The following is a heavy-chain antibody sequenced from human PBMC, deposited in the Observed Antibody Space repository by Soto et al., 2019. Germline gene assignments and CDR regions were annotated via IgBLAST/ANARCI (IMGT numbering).Heavy chain of an antibody. CDR2: ISDDGSNK. J-gene: IGHJ4*02. CDR1: GFTFSSYG. D-gene: IGHD2-15*01. V-gene: IGHV3-30*18. Sequence: QVQLVESGGGVVQPGRSLRLSCAASGFTFSSYGMHWVRQAPGKGLEWVAVISDDGSNKYYADSVKGRFTISRDNSKNTLYLQMKSLGAEDTAVYYCAKVGLVVVAARKQEYASLTFDYWGQGTLVTVSS. CDR3: AKVGLVVVAARKQEYASLTFDY.